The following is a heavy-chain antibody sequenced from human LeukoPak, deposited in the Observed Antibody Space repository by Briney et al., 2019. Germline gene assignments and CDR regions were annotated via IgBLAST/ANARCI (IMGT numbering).Heavy chain of an antibody. Sequence: GGSLRLSCAASGFTFSSYAMSWVRQAPGKGLEWVAVIWYDGSNKYYADSVKGRFTISRDNSKNTLYLQMNSLRAEDTAVYYCARGETWIQLWPNDYWGQGTLVTVSS. CDR2: IWYDGSNK. D-gene: IGHD5-18*01. J-gene: IGHJ4*02. V-gene: IGHV3-33*08. CDR3: ARGETWIQLWPNDY. CDR1: GFTFSSYA.